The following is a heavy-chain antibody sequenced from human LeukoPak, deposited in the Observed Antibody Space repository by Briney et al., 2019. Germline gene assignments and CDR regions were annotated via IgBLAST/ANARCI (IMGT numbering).Heavy chain of an antibody. CDR3: AKVIGATYYYDSSGYYPYYFDY. D-gene: IGHD3-22*01. Sequence: GGSLRLSCAASGFTFSGSALHWVRQASGKGLEWVGRIRSTANGYATAYAASVKGRFTISRDNSKNTLYLQMNSLRAEDTAVYYCAKVIGATYYYDSSGYYPYYFDYWGQGTLVTVSS. CDR2: IRSTANGYAT. J-gene: IGHJ4*02. CDR1: GFTFSGSA. V-gene: IGHV3-73*01.